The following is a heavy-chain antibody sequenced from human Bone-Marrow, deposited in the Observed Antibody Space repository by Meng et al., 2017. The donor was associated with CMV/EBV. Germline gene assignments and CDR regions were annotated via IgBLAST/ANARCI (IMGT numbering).Heavy chain of an antibody. V-gene: IGHV3-23*01. CDR2: ISGSGGST. Sequence: ACEFTFSSYDMIWVRQAPGKGLEWVSIISGSGGSTYYADFVKGRFTISRDNSKNTLYLQMNSLRAEDTAVYYCAKCSGGYAATLDCWGQGTLVTVSS. D-gene: IGHD5-12*01. J-gene: IGHJ4*02. CDR1: EFTFSSYD. CDR3: AKCSGGYAATLDC.